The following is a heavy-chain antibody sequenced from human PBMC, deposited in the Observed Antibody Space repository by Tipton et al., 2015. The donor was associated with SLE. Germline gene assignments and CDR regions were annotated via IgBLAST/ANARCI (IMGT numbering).Heavy chain of an antibody. CDR2: IIPFFGTA. CDR1: GGTFYSYA. Sequence: QLVQSGAEVKKPGSSVKVSCKASGGTFYSYAISWVRQAPGQGLEWMGGIIPFFGTAQYAQKFQGRVTITTDESTSTAYMELSSLRSEDTAAYYCARAGAYSYGYFDYWGQGTLVTVSS. CDR3: ARAGAYSYGYFDY. D-gene: IGHD5-18*01. V-gene: IGHV1-69*05. J-gene: IGHJ4*02.